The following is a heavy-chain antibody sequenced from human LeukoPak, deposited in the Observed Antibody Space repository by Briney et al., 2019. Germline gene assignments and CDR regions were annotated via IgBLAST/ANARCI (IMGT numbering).Heavy chain of an antibody. CDR2: IIPILGIA. D-gene: IGHD3-10*01. V-gene: IGHV1-69*04. Sequence: SVKVSCKASGGTFSSYAISWVRQAPGQGLEWMGRIIPILGIANYAQKFQGRVTITADKSTSTAYMELSSLRSEDTAVYYCARDLSMVRGVFAHNWFDPWGQGTLVTVSS. CDR1: GGTFSSYA. CDR3: ARDLSMVRGVFAHNWFDP. J-gene: IGHJ5*02.